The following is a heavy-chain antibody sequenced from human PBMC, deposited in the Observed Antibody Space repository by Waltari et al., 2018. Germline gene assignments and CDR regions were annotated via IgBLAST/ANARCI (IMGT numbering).Heavy chain of an antibody. Sequence: QVQLQESGPGLVKPLEPLSLTCTVSGGSISSYYWSWIRQPAGKGLEWIGRIYTSGSTNYNPSLKSRVTMSVDTSKNQFSLKLSSVTAADTAVYYCARESWYYYDSSGFDYWGQGTLVTVSS. CDR2: IYTSGST. J-gene: IGHJ4*02. D-gene: IGHD3-22*01. V-gene: IGHV4-4*07. CDR1: GGSISSYY. CDR3: ARESWYYYDSSGFDY.